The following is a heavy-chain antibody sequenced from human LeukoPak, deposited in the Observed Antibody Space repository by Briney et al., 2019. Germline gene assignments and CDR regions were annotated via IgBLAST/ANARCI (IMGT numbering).Heavy chain of an antibody. J-gene: IGHJ4*02. CDR3: ASRLEDYYDSSGYYRLKDY. CDR1: GGSISSSSYY. V-gene: IGHV4-39*07. Sequence: ASETLSLTCTVSGGSISSSSYYWGWIRQPPGKGLEWIGRIYYSGSTYYNPSLKSRVTISVDTSKNQFSLKLSSVTAADTAVYYCASRLEDYYDSSGYYRLKDYWGQGTLVTVSS. CDR2: IYYSGST. D-gene: IGHD3-22*01.